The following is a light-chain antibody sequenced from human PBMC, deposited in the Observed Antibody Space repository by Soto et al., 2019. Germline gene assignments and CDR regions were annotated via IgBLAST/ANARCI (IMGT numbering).Light chain of an antibody. Sequence: DIQMTQTPSTLSASVGERVTITCRASQGISSWLAWYQQKPGKAPKLLIYKASSLESGIPSRFSGSGSGTEFTLTISSLQPDDFATYYCQQYNSYPYTFGQGTKLEIK. V-gene: IGKV1-5*03. CDR2: KAS. CDR3: QQYNSYPYT. J-gene: IGKJ2*01. CDR1: QGISSW.